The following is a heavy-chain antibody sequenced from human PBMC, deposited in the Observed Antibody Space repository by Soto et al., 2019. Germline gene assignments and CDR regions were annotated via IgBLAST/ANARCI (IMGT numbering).Heavy chain of an antibody. CDR2: INVYDGNT. D-gene: IGHD4-4*01. CDR3: ARDGVAVTTGIAGY. V-gene: IGHV1-18*01. CDR1: GYTFTNYA. Sequence: GASVKVSCKASGYTFTNYAVTWVRQAPGQGLEWMGWINVYDGNTKYAQKFQGRVTMTTGTSTNTVYMELRSLTSDDTAVYYCARDGVAVTTGIAGYWGQGTLVTVSS. J-gene: IGHJ4*02.